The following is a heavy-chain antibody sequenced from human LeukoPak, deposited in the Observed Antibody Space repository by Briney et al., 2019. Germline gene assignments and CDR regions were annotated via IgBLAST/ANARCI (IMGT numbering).Heavy chain of an antibody. D-gene: IGHD4-17*01. Sequence: ASVKVSCKASGYTFTSYGISWLRQAPGQGLEWMGWISAYNGNTNYAQKLQGRVTMTTDTSTSTAYMELRSLRSDDTAVYYCARLPPYGDYYYYGMDVWGQGTTVTVSS. V-gene: IGHV1-18*01. CDR2: ISAYNGNT. J-gene: IGHJ6*02. CDR3: ARLPPYGDYYYYGMDV. CDR1: GYTFTSYG.